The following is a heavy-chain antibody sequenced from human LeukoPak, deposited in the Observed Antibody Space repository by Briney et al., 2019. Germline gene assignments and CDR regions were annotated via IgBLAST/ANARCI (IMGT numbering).Heavy chain of an antibody. D-gene: IGHD6-25*01. J-gene: IGHJ4*02. V-gene: IGHV3-23*01. CDR1: GFIFSSHG. CDR2: ISPSGDIT. Sequence: GGSLRLSCAASGFIFSSHGMNWVRQAPGKGLEWVSGISPSGDITYYADSVKGRLTISRDNSKNTVYLQMNSLRAEDTAVYYCAKDLRRGGPIDYWGQGTLVTVSS. CDR3: AKDLRRGGPIDY.